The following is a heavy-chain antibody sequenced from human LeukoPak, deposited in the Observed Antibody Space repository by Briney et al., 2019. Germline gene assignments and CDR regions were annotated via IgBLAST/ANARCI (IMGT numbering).Heavy chain of an antibody. V-gene: IGHV4-61*02. Sequence: SETLSLTCTVSGYSVSSGYYWSWIRQPAGKGLEWIGRIYTSGSTNYNPSLKSRVTISVDTSKNQFSLKLSSVTAADTAVYYCARDTEAVAGSFDYWGQGTLVTVSS. D-gene: IGHD6-19*01. J-gene: IGHJ4*02. CDR3: ARDTEAVAGSFDY. CDR1: GYSVSSGYY. CDR2: IYTSGST.